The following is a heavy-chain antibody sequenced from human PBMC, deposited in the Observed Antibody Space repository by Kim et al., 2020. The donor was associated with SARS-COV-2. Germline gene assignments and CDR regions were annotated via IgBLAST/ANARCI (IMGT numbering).Heavy chain of an antibody. J-gene: IGHJ4*02. V-gene: IGHV3-49*02. Sequence: YAATVKGRFTISRDDSKGIAYLQMNSLKSEDTAVYYCTIPNSSSWYLSDYWGQGTLVTVSS. D-gene: IGHD6-13*01. CDR3: TIPNSSSWYLSDY.